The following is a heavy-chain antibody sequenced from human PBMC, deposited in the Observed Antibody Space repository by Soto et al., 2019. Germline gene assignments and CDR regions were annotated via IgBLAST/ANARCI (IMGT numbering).Heavy chain of an antibody. CDR2: INHSGST. V-gene: IGHV4-34*01. J-gene: IGHJ4*02. Sequence: QVQLQQWGAGLLKPSETLSLTCAVYGGSFSGYYWSWIRQPPGKALEWIGEINHSGSTNYNPSLKSRVTISVDTSKNQFSLKLSSVTAADTAVYYCASPNMYCGGDCYYFDYWGQGTLVTVSS. D-gene: IGHD2-21*02. CDR1: GGSFSGYY. CDR3: ASPNMYCGGDCYYFDY.